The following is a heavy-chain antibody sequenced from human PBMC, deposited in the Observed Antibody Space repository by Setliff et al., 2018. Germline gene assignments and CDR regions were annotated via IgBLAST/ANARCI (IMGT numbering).Heavy chain of an antibody. CDR3: ARVSLSGTTYPSDY. V-gene: IGHV3-21*01. CDR1: GFTFSSYS. CDR2: ISSSSSYI. J-gene: IGHJ4*02. Sequence: PGGSLRLSCAASGFTFSSYSMNWVRQAPGKGLEWVSSISSSSSYIYYADSVKGRFTISRDNAKNSLYLQMNSLRAEDTAVYYCARVSLSGTTYPSDYWGQGTLVTVSS. D-gene: IGHD1-7*01.